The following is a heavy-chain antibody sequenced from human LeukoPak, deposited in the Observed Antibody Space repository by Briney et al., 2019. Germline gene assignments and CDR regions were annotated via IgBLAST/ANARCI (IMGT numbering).Heavy chain of an antibody. CDR3: ARSHPLSTVDAFDI. Sequence: SETLSLTCTVSGGSIGSSDSFWGWIRQPPGKGLEWIGSIYYSGTTYYNPSLKSRLTISVDTSKNHFSLKLSSVTAADTAVYYCARSHPLSTVDAFDIWGQGTMVTVSS. CDR1: GGSIGSSDSF. J-gene: IGHJ3*02. D-gene: IGHD4-17*01. V-gene: IGHV4-39*02. CDR2: IYYSGTT.